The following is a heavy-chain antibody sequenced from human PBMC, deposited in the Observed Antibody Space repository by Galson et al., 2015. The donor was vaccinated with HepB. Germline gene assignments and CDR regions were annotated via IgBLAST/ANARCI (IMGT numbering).Heavy chain of an antibody. CDR2: IWYDGSNK. Sequence: SLRLSCAASGFTFSSYGMHWVRQAPGKGLEWVAVIWYDGSNKYYADSVKGRFTISRDNSKNTLYLQMNSLRAEDTAVYYCARPRSYYYGADVFDIWGQGTMVTVSS. CDR1: GFTFSSYG. J-gene: IGHJ3*02. V-gene: IGHV3-33*01. D-gene: IGHD3-10*01. CDR3: ARPRSYYYGADVFDI.